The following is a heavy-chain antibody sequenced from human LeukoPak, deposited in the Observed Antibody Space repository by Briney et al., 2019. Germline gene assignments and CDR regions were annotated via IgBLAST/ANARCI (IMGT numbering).Heavy chain of an antibody. Sequence: SETLSLTCAVYGGSFSGHYWVWIRQPPGKGLEWIGEINQSGSTNYNPSLKSRVTMSLDTSKNQFSLRLSSVTAADTAVYYCAKVEGTPSWGQGTLVTVSS. CDR2: INQSGST. CDR3: AKVEGTPS. J-gene: IGHJ4*02. CDR1: GGSFSGHY. V-gene: IGHV4-34*01. D-gene: IGHD1-1*01.